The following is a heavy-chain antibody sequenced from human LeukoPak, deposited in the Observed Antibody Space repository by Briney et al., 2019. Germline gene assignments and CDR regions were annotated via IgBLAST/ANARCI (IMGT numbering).Heavy chain of an antibody. J-gene: IGHJ4*02. CDR3: VKEYHSRGFGAYFDY. Sequence: GGSRRVSCTASKFTFSHYGMQWVRQAPGKGLEWVAVISSDGSIKVYADSVKGRFTLSRDNSINTVDLQMNSLRAEDTAVYYCVKEYHSRGFGAYFDYWGQGTLVTVSS. CDR1: KFTFSHYG. CDR2: ISSDGSIK. V-gene: IGHV3-30*18. D-gene: IGHD3-3*01.